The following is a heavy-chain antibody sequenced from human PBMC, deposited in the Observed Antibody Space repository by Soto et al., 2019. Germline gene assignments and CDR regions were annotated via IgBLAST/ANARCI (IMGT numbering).Heavy chain of an antibody. V-gene: IGHV4-30-4*01. Sequence: QVQLQESGPGLVKPSQTLSLTCTVSGGSISSGDYYWSWIRQPPGKGLEWIGYIYYSGSTYYNPSLKSRVSISVDSSKNQFSLKLSSVTAADTAVYFCASLRLLTQRGAFDIWGQGTMVTVSS. CDR3: ASLRLLTQRGAFDI. J-gene: IGHJ3*02. CDR1: GGSISSGDYY. CDR2: IYYSGST. D-gene: IGHD2-15*01.